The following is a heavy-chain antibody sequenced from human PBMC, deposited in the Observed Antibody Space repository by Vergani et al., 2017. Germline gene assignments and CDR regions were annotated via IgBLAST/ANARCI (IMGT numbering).Heavy chain of an antibody. V-gene: IGHV1-69*06. CDR1: GGTFSSSA. J-gene: IGHJ4*02. CDR2: IIPIFDTA. CDR3: ARDLPPGY. Sequence: QVQLVQSGAEVKKPGSSVKVSCKASGGTFSSSAINWVRKAPGQGLEWMGGIIPIFDTADYAQKFQGRLTITADKSTSTAYMELSSLRSDDTAVYYCARDLPPGYWGQGTLVTVSS.